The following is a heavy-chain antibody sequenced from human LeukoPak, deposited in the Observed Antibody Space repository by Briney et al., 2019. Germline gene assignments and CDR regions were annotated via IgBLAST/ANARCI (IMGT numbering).Heavy chain of an antibody. V-gene: IGHV3-33*01. J-gene: IGHJ4*02. Sequence: GGSLRLSCAASGFTFSSYGMHWVRQAPGKGLEWVAVIWYDGSNKYYADSVKGRFTISRDNSKNTLYLQMNSLRAEDTAVYYCARGSWSAADTNIDYWGQGTLVTVSS. CDR2: IWYDGSNK. D-gene: IGHD6-13*01. CDR1: GFTFSSYG. CDR3: ARGSWSAADTNIDY.